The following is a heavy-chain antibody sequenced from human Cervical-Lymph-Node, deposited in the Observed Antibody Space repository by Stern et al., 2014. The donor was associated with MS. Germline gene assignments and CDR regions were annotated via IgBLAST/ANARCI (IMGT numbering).Heavy chain of an antibody. D-gene: IGHD4-17*01. CDR2: IYYSGST. J-gene: IGHJ4*02. Sequence: QLQLQESGAGLVKPSETLSLTCTVSGGSISSYYWSWIRKPPGKGLGWIGYIYYSGSTNYNPSLKSRVTISVDTSKNQFSLKLSSVTAADTAVYYCARGGDYPFDYWGQGTLVTVSS. CDR3: ARGGDYPFDY. V-gene: IGHV4-59*01. CDR1: GGSISSYY.